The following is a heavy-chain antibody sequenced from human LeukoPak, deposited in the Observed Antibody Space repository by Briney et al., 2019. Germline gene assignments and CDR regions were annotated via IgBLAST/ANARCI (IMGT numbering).Heavy chain of an antibody. D-gene: IGHD6-6*01. CDR3: ARWDSSSLDFDY. J-gene: IGHJ4*02. Sequence: GESLQFSCKGSGCSFTTYWIGWVRRMPGKSLQGMGIIYPGDSDTRYSPSFQGQVTISADKSISTAYLQWSSLKAPDTAMYYCARWDSSSLDFDYWGQGTLVTVSS. V-gene: IGHV5-51*01. CDR1: GCSFTTYW. CDR2: IYPGDSDT.